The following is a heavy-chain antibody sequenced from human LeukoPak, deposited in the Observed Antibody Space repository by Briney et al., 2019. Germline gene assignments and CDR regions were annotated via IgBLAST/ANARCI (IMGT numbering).Heavy chain of an antibody. J-gene: IGHJ5*02. CDR1: GGSISSSRYY. V-gene: IGHV4-39*07. Sequence: SETLSLTCTVTGGSISSSRYYWGWIREPPGKGLEWIGSIYYSGSTYYNPSLKSRVTISVDTSKNQFSLKLSSVTAADTAVYYCAREPWFDPWGQGTLVTVSS. CDR2: IYYSGST. CDR3: AREPWFDP.